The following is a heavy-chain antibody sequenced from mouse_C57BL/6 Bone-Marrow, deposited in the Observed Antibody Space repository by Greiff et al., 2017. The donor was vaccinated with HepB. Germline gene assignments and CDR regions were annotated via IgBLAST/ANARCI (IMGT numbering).Heavy chain of an antibody. Sequence: EVKLMESGGGLVQPGGSLKLSCAASGFTFSDYGMAWVRQAPRKGPEWVAFLSNLAYSIYYADTVTGRFTISRENAKNTLYLEMSSLRSEDTAMYYCARHGHYYGSSLWFAYWGQGTLVTVSA. J-gene: IGHJ3*01. CDR1: GFTFSDYG. CDR2: LSNLAYSI. V-gene: IGHV5-15*01. CDR3: ARHGHYYGSSLWFAY. D-gene: IGHD1-1*01.